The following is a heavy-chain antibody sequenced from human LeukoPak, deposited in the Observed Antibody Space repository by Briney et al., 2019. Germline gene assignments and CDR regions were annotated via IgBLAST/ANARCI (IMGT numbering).Heavy chain of an antibody. CDR2: VFYSGTT. CDR3: ARLAAIRGVVFIDY. Sequence: SVTLSLTCTVSGGSISSDSYYWGWIRRPPGKGLQLIGTVFYSGTTYYNPSLRSRLTISVDTSKNQFSLRLTSVTAADTTVYYCARLAAIRGVVFIDYWGQGALVTVSS. V-gene: IGHV4-39*01. D-gene: IGHD3-10*01. J-gene: IGHJ4*02. CDR1: GGSISSDSYY.